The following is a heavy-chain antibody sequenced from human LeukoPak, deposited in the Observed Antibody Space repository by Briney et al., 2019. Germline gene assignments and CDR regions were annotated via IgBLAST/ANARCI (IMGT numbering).Heavy chain of an antibody. J-gene: IGHJ6*02. Sequence: GGSLRLSCAASGFTFSSYAMHWVRQAPGKGLEWVAVISYDGSNKYYADSVKGRFTISRDNSKNTLYLQMNSLRAEDTAVYYCARVAAAGFYYYYYGMDVRGQGTTVTVSS. CDR3: ARVAAAGFYYYYYGMDV. CDR1: GFTFSSYA. V-gene: IGHV3-30*04. CDR2: ISYDGSNK. D-gene: IGHD6-13*01.